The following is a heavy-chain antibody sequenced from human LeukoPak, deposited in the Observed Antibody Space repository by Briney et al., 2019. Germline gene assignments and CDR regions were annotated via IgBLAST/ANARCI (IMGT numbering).Heavy chain of an antibody. CDR2: MNPNSGNT. CDR3: ARHVTGVVSYYFDY. D-gene: IGHD7-27*01. Sequence: ASVKVSCKASGYTFTSYDINWVRQATGQGLEWMGWMNPNSGNTGYAQKFQGRVTMTRNTSISTAYMELSSLRSEDTAVYYCARHVTGVVSYYFDYWGQGTLVTVSS. V-gene: IGHV1-8*01. J-gene: IGHJ4*02. CDR1: GYTFTSYD.